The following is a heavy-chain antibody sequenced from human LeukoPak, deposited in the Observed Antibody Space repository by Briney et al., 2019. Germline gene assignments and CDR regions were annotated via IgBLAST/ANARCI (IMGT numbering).Heavy chain of an antibody. J-gene: IGHJ4*02. Sequence: GGSLRLSCAASGFTFSSYAMSWVRQAPGKGLEWVSAISGSGGSTYYADSVKGRFTISRDNAKNSLYLQMNSLRAEDTAVYYCARGGRTYFDYWGQGTLVTVSS. D-gene: IGHD1-1*01. CDR3: ARGGRTYFDY. CDR1: GFTFSSYA. CDR2: ISGSGGST. V-gene: IGHV3-23*01.